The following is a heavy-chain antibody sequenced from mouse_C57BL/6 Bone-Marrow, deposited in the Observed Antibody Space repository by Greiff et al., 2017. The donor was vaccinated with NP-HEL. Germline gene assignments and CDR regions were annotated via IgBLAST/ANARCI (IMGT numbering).Heavy chain of an antibody. Sequence: EVHLVESGGGLVKPGGSLKLSCAASGFTFSDYGMHWVRQAPEKGLEWVAYISSGSSTIYYADTVKGRFTISRDTAKNTLFLQMTSLRSEDTAMYYWARRDYYGSSSYAMDYWGQGTSVTVSS. CDR2: ISSGSSTI. D-gene: IGHD1-1*01. J-gene: IGHJ4*01. CDR3: ARRDYYGSSSYAMDY. CDR1: GFTFSDYG. V-gene: IGHV5-17*01.